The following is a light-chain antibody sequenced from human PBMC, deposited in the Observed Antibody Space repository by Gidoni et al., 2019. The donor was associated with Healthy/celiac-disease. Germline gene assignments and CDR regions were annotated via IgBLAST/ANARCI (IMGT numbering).Light chain of an antibody. CDR2: WAS. V-gene: IGKV4-1*01. CDR1: QSVLYSSNNKNY. CDR3: QQYYSTPPSLT. Sequence: DSVMTQSPDSLAVSLCEMATINCKSSQSVLYSSNNKNYLAWYQQKPGQPPKLLIYWASTRESGVPDRFSGSGSGTDFTLTISSLQEEDVAVYYCQQYYSTPPSLTFGGGTKVEIK. J-gene: IGKJ4*01.